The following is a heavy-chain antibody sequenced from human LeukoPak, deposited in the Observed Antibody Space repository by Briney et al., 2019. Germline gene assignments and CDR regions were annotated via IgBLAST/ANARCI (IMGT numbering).Heavy chain of an antibody. D-gene: IGHD3-22*01. CDR2: ISSSGSTI. CDR1: GFTFSDYY. Sequence: PGGSLRLSCAASGFTFSDYYMSWIRQAPGKGLEWVSYISSSGSTIYYADSVKGRFTISRDNAKNSLYLQMNSLRAEDTAVYYCARHALHNDNSDYYFAYWGQGTLVTVSS. J-gene: IGHJ4*02. CDR3: ARHALHNDNSDYYFAY. V-gene: IGHV3-11*04.